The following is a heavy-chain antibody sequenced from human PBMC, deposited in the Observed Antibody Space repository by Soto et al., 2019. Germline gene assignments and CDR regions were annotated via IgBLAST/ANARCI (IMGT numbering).Heavy chain of an antibody. CDR3: ARDLLGYDYIWGSPSGFDY. D-gene: IGHD3-16*01. Sequence: ASVKVSCKASGYTFTSYGISWVRQAPGQGLERMGWISAYNGNTNYAQKLQGRVTMTTDTSTSTAYMELRSLRSDDTAVYYCARDLLGYDYIWGSPSGFDYWGQGTLVTVSS. J-gene: IGHJ4*02. CDR1: GYTFTSYG. V-gene: IGHV1-18*01. CDR2: ISAYNGNT.